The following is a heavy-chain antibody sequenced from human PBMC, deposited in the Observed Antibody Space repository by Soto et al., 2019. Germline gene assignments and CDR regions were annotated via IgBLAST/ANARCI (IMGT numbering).Heavy chain of an antibody. CDR1: GFTFSSYA. CDR2: ISGSGGST. J-gene: IGHJ3*02. Sequence: GGSLRLSCAASGFTFSSYAMSWVRQAPGKGLEWVSAISGSGGSTYYADSVKGRFTISRDNSKNTLYLQMNSLRAEDTAVYYCAKDHLRVAARPRILDAFDIWGQGTMVTVSS. V-gene: IGHV3-23*01. D-gene: IGHD6-6*01. CDR3: AKDHLRVAARPRILDAFDI.